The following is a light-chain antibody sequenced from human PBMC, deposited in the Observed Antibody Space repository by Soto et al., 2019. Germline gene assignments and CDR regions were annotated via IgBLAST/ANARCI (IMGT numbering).Light chain of an antibody. J-gene: IGLJ3*02. CDR3: CSYSRRSHWV. CDR2: EVS. Sequence: QSALTQPASVSGSPGQSITISCTGTSSDIGGYDYVSWYQQYPGKPPKLIIYEVSNRPSGISVRFSGSKSGSAASLTVSGLQSEYEGDYFCCSYSRRSHWVSGGGTQLTVL. CDR1: SSDIGGYDY. V-gene: IGLV2-14*01.